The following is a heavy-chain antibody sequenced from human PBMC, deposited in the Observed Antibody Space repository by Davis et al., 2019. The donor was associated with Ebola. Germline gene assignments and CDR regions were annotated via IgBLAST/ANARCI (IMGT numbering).Heavy chain of an antibody. J-gene: IGHJ3*02. CDR1: EFTFSTYN. CDR2: IGSDT. V-gene: IGHV3-48*02. D-gene: IGHD5-24*01. Sequence: GESLKISCAASEFTFSTYNMDWVRQAPGKGLEWVANIGSDTHYADSVKGRFTISRDNAKNSLYLQMNSLRDEDTAVYYCAREGRRDGYNNAFDIWGQGTMVTVSS. CDR3: AREGRRDGYNNAFDI.